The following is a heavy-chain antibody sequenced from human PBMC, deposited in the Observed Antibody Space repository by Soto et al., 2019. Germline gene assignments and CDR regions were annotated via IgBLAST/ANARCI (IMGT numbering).Heavy chain of an antibody. J-gene: IGHJ4*02. Sequence: SETLSLTCTVSGDSISNGDHYWSWIRQPPGKGLEWIAYIYHSGSTYYSPSLKSRLTMSVDTSRNQFSVKLSSVTAADTAMYYGARQSKRLFVQYKLDYWGQCVLVTVSS. CDR2: IYHSGST. D-gene: IGHD1-1*01. CDR3: ARQSKRLFVQYKLDY. CDR1: GDSISNGDHY. V-gene: IGHV4-30-4*01.